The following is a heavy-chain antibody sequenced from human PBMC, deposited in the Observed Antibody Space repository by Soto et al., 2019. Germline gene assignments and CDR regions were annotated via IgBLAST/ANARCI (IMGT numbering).Heavy chain of an antibody. Sequence: GESLKISCKASGYSSTHYWISWVRQVPGKGLEWMGKIEPSDSYIDYSPSFQGHVTMLADKSTTTAYLHWGRLKAPARAVYFCARLDQRQPPYSMGVWGQGTRGTVSS. V-gene: IGHV5-10-1*01. D-gene: IGHD2-21*01. J-gene: IGHJ6*01. CDR3: ARLDQRQPPYSMGV. CDR2: IEPSDSYI. CDR1: GYSSTHYW.